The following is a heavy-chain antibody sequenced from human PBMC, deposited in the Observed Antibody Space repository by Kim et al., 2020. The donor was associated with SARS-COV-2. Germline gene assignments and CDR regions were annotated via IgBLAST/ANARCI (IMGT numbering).Heavy chain of an antibody. CDR3: ARPASGLGGGAWFDP. J-gene: IGHJ5*02. CDR1: GASVTSRPNY. V-gene: IGHV4-39*01. Sequence: SETLSLTCTVFGASVTSRPNYWGWIRQPPGGGLEWIGNILQGRDTYYNPSLRSRISMSVDPSTNQFSLKLKSVTAADTAVYYCARPASGLGGGAWFDPWGQGTLVTVSS. CDR2: ILQGRDT. D-gene: IGHD3-16*01.